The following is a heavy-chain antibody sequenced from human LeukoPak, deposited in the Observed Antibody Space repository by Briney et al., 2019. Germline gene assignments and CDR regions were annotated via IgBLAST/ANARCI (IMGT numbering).Heavy chain of an antibody. J-gene: IGHJ4*02. V-gene: IGHV4-4*02. Sequence: SGTLSLTCAVSGGSISSSNWWSWIRQPPGKGLEWIGEIYNPSLKSRVTISVDKSKTQFSPKLSSVTAADTAVYYCASTYSGYDFLVDYYFDYWGQGTLVTVSS. D-gene: IGHD5-12*01. CDR3: ASTYSGYDFLVDYYFDY. CDR1: GGSISSSNW.